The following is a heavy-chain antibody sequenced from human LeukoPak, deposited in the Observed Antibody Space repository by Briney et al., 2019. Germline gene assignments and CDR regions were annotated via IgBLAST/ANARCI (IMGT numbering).Heavy chain of an antibody. D-gene: IGHD3-16*02. CDR2: ISGSGGST. CDR1: GGSISSGGYS. J-gene: IGHJ4*02. CDR3: ANHKRYLYDYVWGSYRYYFDY. Sequence: LSLTCAVSGGSISSGGYSWSWVRQAPGKGPEWVSAISGSGGSTYYADSVKGRFTISRDNSKNTLYLQMNSLRAEDTAVYYCANHKRYLYDYVWGSYRYYFDYWGQGTLVTVSS. V-gene: IGHV3-23*01.